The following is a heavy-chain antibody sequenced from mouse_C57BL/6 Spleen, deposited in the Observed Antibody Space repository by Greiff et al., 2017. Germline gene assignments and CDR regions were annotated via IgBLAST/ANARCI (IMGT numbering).Heavy chain of an antibody. CDR1: GFTFSDYY. V-gene: IGHV5-12*01. CDR3: ARRRVIYYDYDVDY. Sequence: EVQLVESGGGLVQPGGSLKLSCAASGFTFSDYYMYWVRQTPEKRLEWVAYISNGGGSTYYPDTVKGRFTISRDNAKNTLYLQMSRLKSEDTAMYYCARRRVIYYDYDVDYWGQGTTLTVSS. D-gene: IGHD2-4*01. CDR2: ISNGGGST. J-gene: IGHJ2*01.